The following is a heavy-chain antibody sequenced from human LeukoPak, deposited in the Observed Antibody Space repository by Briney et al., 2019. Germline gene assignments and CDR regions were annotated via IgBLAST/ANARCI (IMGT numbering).Heavy chain of an antibody. V-gene: IGHV3-7*04. Sequence: PGGSLRLSCAASGFTFRRYWMSWVRQAPGKGLEWVGNINEDEGKEYYMDSVKGRFTISRDNAKNSLYLQMNSLRAEDTAVYYCTRDSPGYGAYDFDWGQGTLVTVSS. CDR1: GFTFRRYW. D-gene: IGHD5-12*01. CDR3: TRDSPGYGAYDFD. CDR2: INEDEGKE. J-gene: IGHJ4*02.